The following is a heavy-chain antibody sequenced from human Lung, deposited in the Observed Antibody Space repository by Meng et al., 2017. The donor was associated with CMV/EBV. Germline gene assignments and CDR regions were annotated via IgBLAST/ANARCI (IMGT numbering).Heavy chain of an antibody. Sequence: QRRVRECCPALVNPPVTRSLTGAVSGDSITNQNWWAWGRQPPEKGLEWIGEIPHRGSSADNPSLKSRVSMSIDKSKNQCSLKLTSVTAADTAVYHCLRRSGGSVWGQGTLVTVSS. CDR3: LRRSGGSV. CDR2: IPHRGSS. V-gene: IGHV4-4*03. J-gene: IGHJ1*01. CDR1: GDSITNQNW. D-gene: IGHD3-10*01.